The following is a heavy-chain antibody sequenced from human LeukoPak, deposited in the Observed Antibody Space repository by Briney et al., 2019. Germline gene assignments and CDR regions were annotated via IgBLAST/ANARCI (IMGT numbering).Heavy chain of an antibody. D-gene: IGHD3-16*02. J-gene: IGHJ4*02. CDR1: GFTFSSYA. V-gene: IGHV3-30-3*01. Sequence: GGSLRLSCAASGFTFSSYAMHWVRQAPGKGLEWVAVISYGGSNKYYADSVKGRFTISRDNSKNTLYLQMNSLRAEDTAVYYCARDGVMITFGGVIVIPGPIDYWGQGTLVTVSS. CDR2: ISYGGSNK. CDR3: ARDGVMITFGGVIVIPGPIDY.